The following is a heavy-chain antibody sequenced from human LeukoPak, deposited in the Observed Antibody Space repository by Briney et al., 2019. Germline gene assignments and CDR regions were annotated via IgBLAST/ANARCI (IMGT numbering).Heavy chain of an antibody. J-gene: IGHJ3*02. CDR2: ISGSGDRT. Sequence: GGSLRLSCAASGFTFRTYGMHWVRQAPGKGLEWVSSISGSGDRTMYADSVKGRFTISRDNFKNTLYLQMNSLRAEDTALYHCAKDPNGDYIGAFDMWGQGTMVTVSS. CDR1: GFTFRTYG. CDR3: AKDPNGDYIGAFDM. V-gene: IGHV3-23*01. D-gene: IGHD4-17*01.